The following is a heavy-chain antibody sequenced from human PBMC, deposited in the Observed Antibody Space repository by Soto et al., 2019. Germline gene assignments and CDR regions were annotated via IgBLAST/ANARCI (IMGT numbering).Heavy chain of an antibody. V-gene: IGHV1-69*06. CDR3: ARDSGSYSYHYYGLDV. CDR2: IIPIFGTA. Sequence: AASVKVSCKASGGTFSSYAISWVRQAPGQGLEWMGGIIPIFGTANYAQKFQGRVTITADKSTSSAYMELGSLRSEDTAVYYCARDSGSYSYHYYGLDVWGQGTTVTVSS. J-gene: IGHJ6*02. CDR1: GGTFSSYA. D-gene: IGHD1-26*01.